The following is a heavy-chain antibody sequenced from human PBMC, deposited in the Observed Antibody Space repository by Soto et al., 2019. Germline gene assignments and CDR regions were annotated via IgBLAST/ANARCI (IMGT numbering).Heavy chain of an antibody. Sequence: ASVKVSCKASGYTFTSYDINWVRQATGQGLEWMGWMNPNSGNTGYAQKFQGRVTMTRNTSISTAYMELSSLRSEDTAVYYCARGPPRRVVVAAQSDYWGQGTLVTVSS. CDR3: ARGPPRRVVVAAQSDY. D-gene: IGHD2-15*01. V-gene: IGHV1-8*01. CDR1: GYTFTSYD. CDR2: MNPNSGNT. J-gene: IGHJ4*02.